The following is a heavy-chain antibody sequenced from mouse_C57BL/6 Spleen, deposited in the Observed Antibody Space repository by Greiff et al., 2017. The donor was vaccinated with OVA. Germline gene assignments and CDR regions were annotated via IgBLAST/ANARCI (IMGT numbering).Heavy chain of an antibody. CDR1: GYTFTSYW. Sequence: QVQLKESGAELAKPGASVKLSCKASGYTFTSYWMHWVKQRPGQGLEWIGYINPSSGYTKYNQKFKDKATLTADKSSSTAYMQLSSLTYEDSAVSYCEGGNCGSSPLGYFDDWGTGTTVTVSS. CDR3: EGGNCGSSPLGYFDD. V-gene: IGHV1-7*01. CDR2: INPSSGYT. J-gene: IGHJ1*03. D-gene: IGHD1-1*01.